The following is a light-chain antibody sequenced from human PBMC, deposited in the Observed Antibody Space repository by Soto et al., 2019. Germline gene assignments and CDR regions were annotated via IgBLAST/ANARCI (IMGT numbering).Light chain of an antibody. CDR1: SSDIGTYNH. V-gene: IGLV2-8*01. CDR2: EVS. Sequence: QSALTQPPFASGSPGQSATISCTGTSSDIGTYNHVCWYQHHPGKAPKVIIYEVSERPSGVPDRFSGFKSGNTASLTVSGLQAEDEADYYCSSYAGNNWVFGGGTKLTVL. J-gene: IGLJ3*02. CDR3: SSYAGNNWV.